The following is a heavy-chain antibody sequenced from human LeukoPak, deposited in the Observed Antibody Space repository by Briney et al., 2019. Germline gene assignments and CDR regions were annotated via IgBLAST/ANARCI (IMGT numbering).Heavy chain of an antibody. J-gene: IGHJ4*02. CDR2: IYYSGST. D-gene: IGHD6-19*01. CDR1: GGSISSYY. V-gene: IGHV4-59*01. Sequence: SETKSLTCTVSGGSISSYYWSWLRQPPGKGLEWIGHIYYSGSTNYNPSLKSRVTISVDTSKNHFSLKLSSVTAADTAVYSCARVPVAGTYYFDYWGQGSLVTVSS. CDR3: ARVPVAGTYYFDY.